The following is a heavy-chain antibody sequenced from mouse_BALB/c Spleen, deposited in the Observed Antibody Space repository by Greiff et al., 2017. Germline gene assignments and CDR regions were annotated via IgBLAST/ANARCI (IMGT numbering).Heavy chain of an antibody. Sequence: EVMLVESGGGLVQPGGSRKLSCAASGFTFSDYGMAWVRQAPGKGPEWVAFISNLAYSIYYADTVTGRFTISRENAKNTLYLEMSSLRSEDTAMYYCARGDSSGSLDYWGQGTTLTVAS. V-gene: IGHV5-15*02. CDR1: GFTFSDYG. J-gene: IGHJ2*01. D-gene: IGHD3-2*01. CDR3: ARGDSSGSLDY. CDR2: ISNLAYSI.